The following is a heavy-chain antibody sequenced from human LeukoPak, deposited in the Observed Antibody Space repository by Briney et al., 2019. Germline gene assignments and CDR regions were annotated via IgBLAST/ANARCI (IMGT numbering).Heavy chain of an antibody. CDR3: AKDLAGSGSFDY. J-gene: IGHJ4*02. D-gene: IGHD3-10*01. CDR2: ISISGGST. Sequence: GGSLGLSCAASGFTFSSYAMSWVRQAPGKGLEWVSGISISGGSTYYADSVKGRFTISRDNSKNTLNLQMNSLRAEDTAVYYCAKDLAGSGSFDYWGQGTLVTVSS. CDR1: GFTFSSYA. V-gene: IGHV3-23*01.